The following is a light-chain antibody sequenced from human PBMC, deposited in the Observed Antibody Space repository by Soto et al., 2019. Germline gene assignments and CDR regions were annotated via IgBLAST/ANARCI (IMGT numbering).Light chain of an antibody. CDR3: QQYNNWASIT. CDR1: QSVSSN. CDR2: GAS. V-gene: IGKV3-15*01. J-gene: IGKJ5*01. Sequence: EIVMTQSPATLSVSPGERATLSCRASQSVSSNLAWYQQKPGQAPRLLIYGASTRATGIPARFSGSGSGTEFTLTISSLQSEEFAVYYCQQYNNWASITFGQGTRRAIK.